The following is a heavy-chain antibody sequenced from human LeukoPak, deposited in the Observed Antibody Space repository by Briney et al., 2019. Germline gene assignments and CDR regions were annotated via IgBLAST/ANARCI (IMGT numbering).Heavy chain of an antibody. J-gene: IGHJ4*02. CDR1: GITLSNYG. Sequence: GGSLRLSCAVSGITLSNYGMSWVRQAPGKGLEWVAGISDSGCSTKYADSVKGRFTISRDNPNNTLFLQMNILRADDTAVYFCAKRGVVIRVFLVGFHKEAYYFESWGQGALVTVSS. CDR3: AKRGVVIRVFLVGFHKEAYYFES. D-gene: IGHD3/OR15-3a*01. CDR2: ISDSGCST. V-gene: IGHV3-23*01.